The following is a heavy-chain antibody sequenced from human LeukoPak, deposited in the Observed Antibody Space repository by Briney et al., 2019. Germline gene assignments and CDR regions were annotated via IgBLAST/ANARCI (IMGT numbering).Heavy chain of an antibody. Sequence: GESLKISCKGSGYSFTSYWIGWVRQMPGKGLEWVGIIYPGDSDTRYSPSFQGQVTISADKSISTAYLQWSSLKASDTAMYYCARCKGVPTAYYYGMDVWGQGTTVTVSS. CDR3: ARCKGVPTAYYYGMDV. D-gene: IGHD2-8*01. J-gene: IGHJ6*02. CDR1: GYSFTSYW. CDR2: IYPGDSDT. V-gene: IGHV5-51*01.